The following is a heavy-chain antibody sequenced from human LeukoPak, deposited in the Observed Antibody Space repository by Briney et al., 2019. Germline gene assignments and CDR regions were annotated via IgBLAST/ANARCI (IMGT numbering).Heavy chain of an antibody. CDR1: GFTFSSYS. CDR3: ARAYYYDSSGSYSAQTYYYYGMDV. J-gene: IGHJ6*02. Sequence: GGSLRLSCAASGFTFSSYSMNWVRQAPGKGLEWVSYISSSSSTIYYADSVKGRFTISRDNAKNSLYLQMNSLRAEDTVVYYCARAYYYDSSGSYSAQTYYYYGMDVWGQGTTVTVSS. V-gene: IGHV3-48*01. CDR2: ISSSSSTI. D-gene: IGHD3-22*01.